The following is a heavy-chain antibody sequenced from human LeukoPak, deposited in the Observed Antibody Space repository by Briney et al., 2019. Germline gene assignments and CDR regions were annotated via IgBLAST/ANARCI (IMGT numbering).Heavy chain of an antibody. CDR2: FDPEDGET. CDR3: ATAPRVVGYYYGMDV. D-gene: IGHD3-3*01. Sequence: GASVKVSCKVSGYTLTELSMHWVRQAPGKGLEWMGGFDPEDGETIYAQKFQGRVTMTEDTSTDTAYKELSSLRSEDTAVYYCATAPRVVGYYYGMDVWGQGTTVTVSS. V-gene: IGHV1-24*01. J-gene: IGHJ6*02. CDR1: GYTLTELS.